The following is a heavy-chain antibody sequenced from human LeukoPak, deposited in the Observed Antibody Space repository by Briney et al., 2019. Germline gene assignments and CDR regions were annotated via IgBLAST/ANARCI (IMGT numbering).Heavy chain of an antibody. CDR3: ARDREYSYARDHYYYMEV. D-gene: IGHD5-18*01. Sequence: PGGSLRLSCAASGFTFSSYSMNWVRQAPGKGLEWVSSISSSSSYIYYADSVKGRFTISRDNAKNSLYLQMNSLRAEDTAVYYCARDREYSYARDHYYYMEVWGKGTTVTVSS. J-gene: IGHJ6*03. V-gene: IGHV3-21*01. CDR1: GFTFSSYS. CDR2: ISSSSSYI.